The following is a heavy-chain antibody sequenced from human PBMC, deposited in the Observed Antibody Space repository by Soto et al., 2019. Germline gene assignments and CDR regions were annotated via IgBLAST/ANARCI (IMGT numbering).Heavy chain of an antibody. CDR1: GFTFSSYG. V-gene: IGHV3-33*01. J-gene: IGHJ5*02. CDR2: IWYDGSNK. CDR3: ARSIAARLNWFDP. D-gene: IGHD6-6*01. Sequence: GGSLRLSCAASGFTFSSYGMHWVRQAPGKGLEWVAVIWYDGSNKYYADSVKGRFTISRDNSKNTLYLQMNSLRAEDTAVYYCARSIAARLNWFDPWGQGTLVTVSS.